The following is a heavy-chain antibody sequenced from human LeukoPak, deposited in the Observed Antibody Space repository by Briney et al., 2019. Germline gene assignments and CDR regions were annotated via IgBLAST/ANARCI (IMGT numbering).Heavy chain of an antibody. D-gene: IGHD2-15*01. V-gene: IGHV1-69*04. CDR3: ARDVFGYCSDTTCESYALDI. J-gene: IGHJ3*02. Sequence: ASVKVSCKASGGTFSSYAISWVRQAPGQGLEWMGRIIPIFGIVNYAQKFQGRLTITADKSTSTAYMELSSLRSEDTAVYYCARDVFGYCSDTTCESYALDIWGQGTMVTVSA. CDR1: GGTFSSYA. CDR2: IIPIFGIV.